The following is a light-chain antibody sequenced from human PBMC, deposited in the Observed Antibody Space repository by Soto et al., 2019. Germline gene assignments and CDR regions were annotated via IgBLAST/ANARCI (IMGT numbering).Light chain of an antibody. V-gene: IGKV1-39*01. CDR2: AAS. CDR1: QSVSTY. J-gene: IGKJ1*01. Sequence: DILMTQSPATLSVSVGDRVTLSCRASQSVSTYLDWYQQKPGKAPKLLIHAASSSESGVPSRFSGSGSGTDFTLTISSLQPEDSATYYCQQSYSIPVTFGQGTKVDIK. CDR3: QQSYSIPVT.